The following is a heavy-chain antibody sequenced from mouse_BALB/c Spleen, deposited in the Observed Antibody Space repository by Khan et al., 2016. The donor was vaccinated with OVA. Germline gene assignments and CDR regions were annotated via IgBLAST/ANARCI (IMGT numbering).Heavy chain of an antibody. CDR3: ARSQWLHSYVMDY. J-gene: IGHJ4*01. CDR2: IYWDDDK. Sequence: QVTLKESGPGILQPSQTLSLTCSFSGLSLSSSGMGVRWIRQPSGKGLEWLAHIYWDDDKRYTPSLKSRLTVSKDTSRNPVFLNITNVDTAETATNYWARSQWLHSYVMDYWGQGTSVIVSS. D-gene: IGHD2-2*01. CDR1: GLSLSSSGMG. V-gene: IGHV8-12*01.